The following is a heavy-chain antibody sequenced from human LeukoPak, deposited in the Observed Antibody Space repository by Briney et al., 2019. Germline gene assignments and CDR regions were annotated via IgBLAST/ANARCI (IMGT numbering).Heavy chain of an antibody. CDR3: ARDPTYYDFWSGSDY. J-gene: IGHJ4*02. Sequence: WASVKVSCKASGYTFTSYGISWVRQAPGQGLEWMGWISAYNGNTNYAQELQGRVTMTTDTSTSTAYMELRSLRSDDTAVYYCARDPTYYDFWSGSDYWGQGTLVTVSS. CDR1: GYTFTSYG. D-gene: IGHD3-3*01. V-gene: IGHV1-18*01. CDR2: ISAYNGNT.